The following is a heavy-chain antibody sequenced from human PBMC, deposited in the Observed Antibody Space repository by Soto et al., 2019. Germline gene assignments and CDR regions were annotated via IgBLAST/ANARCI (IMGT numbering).Heavy chain of an antibody. CDR2: IIGSGGST. V-gene: IGHV3-23*01. CDR3: AKVCGWPTDWYFDL. J-gene: IGHJ2*01. CDR1: GFTFSSYA. D-gene: IGHD2-21*01. Sequence: GGSLSLSCAASGFTFSSYAMSWVRQAPGKGLEWVSAIIGSGGSTYYADSVKGRFTISRDNSRNTLYLQMNSLRAEDTAVYYCAKVCGWPTDWYFDLWGRGTLVTVAS.